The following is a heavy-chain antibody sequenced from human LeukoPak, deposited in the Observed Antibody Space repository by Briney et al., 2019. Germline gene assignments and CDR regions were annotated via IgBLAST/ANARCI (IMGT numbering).Heavy chain of an antibody. V-gene: IGHV4-59*01. CDR1: GGSISNYY. Sequence: SETLSLTCTVSGGSISNYYWSWIRQAPGKGLEWIGYIYYTGSTNYNPSLKSRVTISVDTSKNQFSLKLSSVTAADTAVYYCARGPDTAMVTSAFDIWGQGTMVTVSS. D-gene: IGHD5-18*01. CDR2: IYYTGST. J-gene: IGHJ3*02. CDR3: ARGPDTAMVTSAFDI.